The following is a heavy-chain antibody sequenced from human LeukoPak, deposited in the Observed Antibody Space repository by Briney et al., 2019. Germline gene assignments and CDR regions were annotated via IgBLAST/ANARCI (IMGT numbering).Heavy chain of an antibody. D-gene: IGHD4-23*01. J-gene: IGHJ4*02. V-gene: IGHV4-4*07. CDR2: IYTTGST. Sequence: SETLSLTCTVSGGSISSYYWSWIRQPAGKGLEWIGRIYTTGSTNYNPSLKGRGTMSVDPSRNQFSLKLSSVTAADTAVYYCARGGISIDYWGQGTLVTVSS. CDR3: ARGGISIDY. CDR1: GGSISSYY.